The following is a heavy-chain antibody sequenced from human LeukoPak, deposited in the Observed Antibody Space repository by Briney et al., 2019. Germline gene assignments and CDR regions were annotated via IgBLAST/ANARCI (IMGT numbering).Heavy chain of an antibody. CDR1: GFTFGDYA. D-gene: IGHD3-3*01. CDR3: AREIITIEGNYFDY. J-gene: IGHJ4*02. V-gene: IGHV3-66*01. Sequence: GGSLRRSCTASGFTFGDYAMSWVRQAPGKGLEWVSVIYSGGSTYYADSVKGRFTISRDNSKNTLYLQMNSLRAEDTAVYYCAREIITIEGNYFDYWGQGTLVTVSS. CDR2: IYSGGST.